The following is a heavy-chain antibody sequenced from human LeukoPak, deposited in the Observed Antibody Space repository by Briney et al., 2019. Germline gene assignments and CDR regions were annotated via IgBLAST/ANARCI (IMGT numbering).Heavy chain of an antibody. Sequence: SVKVSCKASGYTFTSYYMHWVRQAPGQGLEWMGGIIPIFGTANYAQKFQGRVTITTDESTSTAYMELSSLRSEDTAVYYCARALSGVVIADYYYMDVWGKGTMVTVSS. V-gene: IGHV1-69*05. D-gene: IGHD3-22*01. CDR2: IIPIFGTA. CDR3: ARALSGVVIADYYYMDV. J-gene: IGHJ6*03. CDR1: GYTFTSYY.